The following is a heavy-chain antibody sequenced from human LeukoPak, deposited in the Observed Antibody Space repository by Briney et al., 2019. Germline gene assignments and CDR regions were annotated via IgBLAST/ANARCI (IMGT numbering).Heavy chain of an antibody. V-gene: IGHV4-30-2*01. CDR3: ARAHGSSAPWGAHGASYYFDY. CDR2: IYHSGST. D-gene: IGHD3-16*01. J-gene: IGHJ4*02. Sequence: PSETLSLTCTVSGGSISSGGYYWSWIRQPPGKGLEWIGYIYHSGSTYYNPSLKSRVTISVDRSKNQFSLKLSSVTAADTAVYYCARAHGSSAPWGAHGASYYFDYWGQGTLVTVSS. CDR1: GGSISSGGYY.